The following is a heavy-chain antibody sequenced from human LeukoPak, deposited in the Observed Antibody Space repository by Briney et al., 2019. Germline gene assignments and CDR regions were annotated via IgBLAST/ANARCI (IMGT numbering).Heavy chain of an antibody. D-gene: IGHD6-19*01. CDR2: IIPKGGST. CDR1: GYTFINYN. V-gene: IGHV1-46*01. Sequence: AAVTVSFTSSGYTFINYNIHWVREAPGQGLEGMGIIIPKGGSTIYAHKFLGRVPMTRNTSTSTVYMELSSLRPEDTAVYYCARDIRSGWYYFDYWGQGPLVTVSS. J-gene: IGHJ4*02. CDR3: ARDIRSGWYYFDY.